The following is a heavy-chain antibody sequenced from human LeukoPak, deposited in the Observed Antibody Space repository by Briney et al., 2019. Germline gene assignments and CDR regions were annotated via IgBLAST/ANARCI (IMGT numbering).Heavy chain of an antibody. CDR2: INHSGST. CDR3: ARAPGAALD. J-gene: IGHJ4*02. Sequence: SETLSLTCAVYGGSFSGYYWSWIRQPPGKGLEWIGEINHSGSTNYNPSLKSRVTVSLDTSKNQFSLKLSSVTAADTAVYYCARAPGAALDWGQGTLVTVSS. V-gene: IGHV4-34*01. D-gene: IGHD2-15*01. CDR1: GGSFSGYY.